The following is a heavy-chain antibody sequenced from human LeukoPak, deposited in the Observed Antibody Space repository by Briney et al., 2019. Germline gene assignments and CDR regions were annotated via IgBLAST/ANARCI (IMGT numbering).Heavy chain of an antibody. CDR2: INHSGST. CDR3: ARAPGAALD. J-gene: IGHJ4*02. Sequence: SETLSLTCAVYGGSFSGYYWSWIRQPPGKGLEWIGEINHSGSTNYNPSLKSRVTVSLDTSKNQFSLKLSSVTAADTAVYYCARAPGAALDWGQGTLVTVSS. V-gene: IGHV4-34*01. D-gene: IGHD2-15*01. CDR1: GGSFSGYY.